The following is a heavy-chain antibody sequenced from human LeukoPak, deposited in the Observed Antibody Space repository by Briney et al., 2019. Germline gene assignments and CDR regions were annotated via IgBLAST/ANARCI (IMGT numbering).Heavy chain of an antibody. V-gene: IGHV1-8*02. D-gene: IGHD3-10*01. CDR1: GYTFTGYY. CDR3: ARVVEWFGESMDV. J-gene: IGHJ6*03. CDR2: MNPNSGNT. Sequence: ASVKVSCKASGYTFTGYYMHWVRQAPGQGPEWMGWMNPNSGNTGYAQKFQGRVTMARNTSISTAYMELSSLRSEDTAVYYCARVVEWFGESMDVWGKGTTVTVSS.